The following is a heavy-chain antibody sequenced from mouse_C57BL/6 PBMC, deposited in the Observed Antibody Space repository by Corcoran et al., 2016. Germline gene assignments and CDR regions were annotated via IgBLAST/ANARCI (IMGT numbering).Heavy chain of an antibody. D-gene: IGHD1-1*01. CDR2: INTYSGVP. CDR3: ARNYGSSYEGYFDY. V-gene: IGHV9-3*01. CDR1: GYTFTTYG. J-gene: IGHJ2*01. Sequence: QIQLVQSGPGLKKPGETVKISCKASGYTFTTYGMSWVNQAPGKGLKWMGWINTYSGVPTYADDFKGRFAFSLETSASTAYLQINNLKNEDTATYFCARNYGSSYEGYFDYWGQGTTLTVSS.